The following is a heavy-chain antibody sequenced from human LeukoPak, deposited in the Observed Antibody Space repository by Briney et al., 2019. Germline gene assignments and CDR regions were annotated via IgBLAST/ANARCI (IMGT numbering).Heavy chain of an antibody. V-gene: IGHV3-7*01. CDR2: IKQDGSEK. Sequence: GGSLRLSCAASGFMFSSNWMSWVRQAPGKGLEWVANIKQDGSEKYYVDSVKGRFTISRDNAKNSLYLQMNSLRAEDTAVYYCAREDIVVVPAAYYYYGMDVWGQGTTVTVSS. CDR1: GFMFSSNW. CDR3: AREDIVVVPAAYYYYGMDV. J-gene: IGHJ6*02. D-gene: IGHD2-2*01.